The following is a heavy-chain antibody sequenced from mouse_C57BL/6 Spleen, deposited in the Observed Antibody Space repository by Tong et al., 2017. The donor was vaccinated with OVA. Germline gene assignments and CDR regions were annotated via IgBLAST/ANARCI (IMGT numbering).Heavy chain of an antibody. CDR3: AREDYGDYFDY. V-gene: IGHV1-80*01. CDR2: IYPGDGDT. J-gene: IGHJ2*01. CDR1: GYAFSSSW. D-gene: IGHD2-4*01. Sequence: VQLQESGPELVKPGASVKISCKASGYAFSSSWMNWVKQRPGKGLEWIGQIYPGDGDTNYNGKFKGKATLTSDKSSSTAYMQLSSLTSEDSAVYFCAREDYGDYFDYWGQGTTLTVSS.